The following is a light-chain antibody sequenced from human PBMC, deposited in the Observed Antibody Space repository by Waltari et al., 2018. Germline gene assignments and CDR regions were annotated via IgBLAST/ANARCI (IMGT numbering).Light chain of an antibody. CDR1: SSDVGGYNH. CDR3: SSYISSDTLEL. CDR2: DVS. J-gene: IGLJ2*01. V-gene: IGLV2-14*03. Sequence: HSALTQPASVSGSPGQSITISCTGTSSDVGGYNHVPRYQQHPGKAPKLMIYDVSNRPSGVSNRFSGSKSGNTASLTISGLQAEDEADYYCSSYISSDTLELFGGGTSLTVL.